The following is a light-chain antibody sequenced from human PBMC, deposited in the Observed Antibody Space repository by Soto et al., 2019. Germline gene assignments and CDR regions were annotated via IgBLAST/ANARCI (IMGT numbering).Light chain of an antibody. Sequence: EIVLTQSPDTLCLSSGERATLSGRASQSVSSYLAWYQQKPGQAPRLLIYDASNRATGIPARFSGSGSGTDFTLTISSLEPEDFAVYYCQQRSNWPPITFGQGTRLEIK. CDR3: QQRSNWPPIT. CDR1: QSVSSY. V-gene: IGKV3-11*01. CDR2: DAS. J-gene: IGKJ5*01.